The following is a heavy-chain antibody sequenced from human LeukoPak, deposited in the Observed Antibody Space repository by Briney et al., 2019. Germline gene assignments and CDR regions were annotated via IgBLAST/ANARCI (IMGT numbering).Heavy chain of an antibody. CDR1: GGTFSSYA. Sequence: SVKVSCKASGGTFSSYAISWVRQAPGQGLEWMGRIIPIFGIANYAQKFQGRVTITADKSTSTAYMELSSLRSEDTAVYYCARDSGSYASWFDPWGQGTLVTVSS. D-gene: IGHD1-26*01. CDR2: IIPIFGIA. CDR3: ARDSGSYASWFDP. V-gene: IGHV1-69*04. J-gene: IGHJ5*02.